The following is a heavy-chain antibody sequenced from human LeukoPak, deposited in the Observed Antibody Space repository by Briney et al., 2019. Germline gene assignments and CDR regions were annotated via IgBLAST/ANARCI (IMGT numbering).Heavy chain of an antibody. D-gene: IGHD5-18*01. CDR2: VSGSDANT. V-gene: IGHV3-23*01. Sequence: AGGSLRLSCAASGFTFSSYAMSWVRQAPGKGLEWVSAVSGSDANTYYADSVKGRFTISRDNAKNTLYLQMNSLTAEDTAVYYCARGVRGYSYGPNEYWGQGTLVTVSS. CDR1: GFTFSSYA. CDR3: ARGVRGYSYGPNEY. J-gene: IGHJ4*02.